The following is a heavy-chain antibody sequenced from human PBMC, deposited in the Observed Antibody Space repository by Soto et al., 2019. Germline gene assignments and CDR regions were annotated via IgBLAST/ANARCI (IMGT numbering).Heavy chain of an antibody. V-gene: IGHV4-34*01. CDR2: INHSGST. Sequence: SETLSLTCAVCGGSFSGYYWSWIRQPPGKGLEWIGEINHSGSTNYNPSLKSRVTISVDTSKNQFSLKLSSVTAADTAVYYCARWGIVVVPAAKRRGDYWGQGTLVTVSS. CDR1: GGSFSGYY. D-gene: IGHD2-2*01. CDR3: ARWGIVVVPAAKRRGDY. J-gene: IGHJ4*02.